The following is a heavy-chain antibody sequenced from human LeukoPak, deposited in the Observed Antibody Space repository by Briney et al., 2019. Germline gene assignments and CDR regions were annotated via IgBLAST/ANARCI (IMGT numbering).Heavy chain of an antibody. CDR1: GFTFSSYE. CDR3: ASRTRRDGYNYFDY. D-gene: IGHD5-24*01. CDR2: ISSICDTI. Sequence: PGGSLRLSCAASGFTFSSYEMNWVRQAPGKGLEWVSYISSICDTIFYADSVKGRFTISRDNAKNSLYLQMNSLRAEDTAVYYCASRTRRDGYNYFDYWGQGTLVTVSS. V-gene: IGHV3-48*03. J-gene: IGHJ4*02.